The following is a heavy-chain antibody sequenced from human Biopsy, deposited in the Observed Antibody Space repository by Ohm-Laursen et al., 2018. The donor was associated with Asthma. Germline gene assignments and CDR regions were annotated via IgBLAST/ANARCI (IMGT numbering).Heavy chain of an antibody. CDR2: VKTGNRDT. J-gene: IGHJ3*01. CDR1: GYNVISCA. CDR3: ARAYYDFLTGQVKDVFGV. V-gene: IGHV1-3*04. D-gene: IGHD3-9*01. Sequence: ASETASCKAYGYNVISCAIHWVHQAPGQRLEWICFVKTGNRDTQYSQKVQGRATITRHRSTSTAYMDLTSLRSEDTATYYCARAYYDFLTGQVKDVFGVWGQGTMVTVSS.